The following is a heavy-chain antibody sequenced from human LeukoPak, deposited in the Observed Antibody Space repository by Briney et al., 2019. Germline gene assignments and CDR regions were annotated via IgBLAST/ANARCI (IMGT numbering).Heavy chain of an antibody. CDR2: IHYDGSKS. CDR3: ARVRDNWNYFDY. CDR1: GFTFNGYG. D-gene: IGHD1-20*01. Sequence: GGSLRLSCAASGFTFNGYGMHWVRQAPGKGLEWVAFIHYDGSKSYYADSVKGRFTISRDNAKNSLYLQMNSLRAEDTAVYYCARVRDNWNYFDYWGQGTLVTVSS. J-gene: IGHJ4*02. V-gene: IGHV3-30*02.